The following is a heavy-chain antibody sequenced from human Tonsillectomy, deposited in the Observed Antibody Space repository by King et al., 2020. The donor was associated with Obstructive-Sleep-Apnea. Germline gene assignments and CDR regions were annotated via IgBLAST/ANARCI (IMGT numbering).Heavy chain of an antibody. CDR1: GGAISSYY. D-gene: IGHD3-16*01. J-gene: IGHJ3*02. CDR3: VGASGGSRDAFDI. CDR2: IYYTGST. V-gene: IGHV4-59*01. Sequence: VQLQESGPGLVQPSETLSLTCTVSGGAISSYYWSWIRQPPGKGLEWIGYIYYTGSTNYNPSLYRRITISVDTSKNQFSLKVRSVTAADTAVYYCVGASGGSRDAFDIWGQGTLVTVSS.